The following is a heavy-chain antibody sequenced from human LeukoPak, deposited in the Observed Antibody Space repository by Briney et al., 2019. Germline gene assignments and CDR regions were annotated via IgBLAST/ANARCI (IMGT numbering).Heavy chain of an antibody. CDR2: INSDGIWI. J-gene: IGHJ6*03. Sequence: GGSLRLSCAASGFTFSRYSMNWIRQAPGKGLEWVASINSDGIWIYYADSLRGRFTISRDNAKNSLYLQMNSLRADDTAVYYCARGRRLYYYYMDVWGKGTTVTVSS. V-gene: IGHV3-21*01. CDR1: GFTFSRYS. CDR3: ARGRRLYYYYMDV.